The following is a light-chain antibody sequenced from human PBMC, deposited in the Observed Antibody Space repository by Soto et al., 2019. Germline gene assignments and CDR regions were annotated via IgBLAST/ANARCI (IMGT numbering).Light chain of an antibody. V-gene: IGLV2-8*01. Sequence: QSALTQPPSASGSPGQSVTISSTGTSSDVGGYNYVSWYQQHPGKAPKLMISEVSKRPSGVPDRFSGSKSGNTASLTVSGLQAEDEADYYFSSFARNNNVVFGGGTKLTVL. CDR1: SSDVGGYNY. J-gene: IGLJ2*01. CDR3: SSFARNNNVV. CDR2: EVS.